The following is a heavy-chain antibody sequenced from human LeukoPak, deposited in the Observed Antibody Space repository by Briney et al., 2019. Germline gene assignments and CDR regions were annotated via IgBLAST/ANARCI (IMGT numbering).Heavy chain of an antibody. V-gene: IGHV3-23*01. CDR1: GFPFSSYA. D-gene: IGHD4-17*01. CDR3: AKEPNYGDYGAYFDY. Sequence: GGSLRLSCAASGFPFSSYAMSWVRRAPGKGLEWVSAISGSGGSTYYADSVKGRFTISRDNSKNTLYLQMNSLRAEDTAVYYCAKEPNYGDYGAYFDYWGQGTLVTVSS. CDR2: ISGSGGST. J-gene: IGHJ4*02.